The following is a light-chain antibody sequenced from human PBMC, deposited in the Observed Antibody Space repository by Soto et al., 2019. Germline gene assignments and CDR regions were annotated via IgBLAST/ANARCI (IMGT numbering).Light chain of an antibody. V-gene: IGKV3-11*01. CDR1: QSVPSY. CDR2: DIS. CDR3: QQRNSWPRST. Sequence: EIVLTQSPATLSLSPGERATLSCRASQSVPSYLAWYQQKPGKSPRLLIYDISNWATGIPARFSGSGSGTDFTLTISSLEPEDSAIYYCQQRNSWPRSTFGQGTKLQIK. J-gene: IGKJ2*02.